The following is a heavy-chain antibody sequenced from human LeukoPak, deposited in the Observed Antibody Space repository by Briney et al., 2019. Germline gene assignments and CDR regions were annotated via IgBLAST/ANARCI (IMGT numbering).Heavy chain of an antibody. CDR1: GFTLSELW. J-gene: IGHJ4*02. D-gene: IGHD6-19*01. V-gene: IGHV3-7*02. CDR3: ARNSGWDY. CDR2: IKQDGSEK. Sequence: PGGSLRLSCVASGFTLSELWMNWVRQAPGKGLEWVANIKQDGSEKNYVDSVKGRFTISRDNAKNSVYLQMNSLRVEDTAVYYCARNSGWDYWGQGTLVTVSS.